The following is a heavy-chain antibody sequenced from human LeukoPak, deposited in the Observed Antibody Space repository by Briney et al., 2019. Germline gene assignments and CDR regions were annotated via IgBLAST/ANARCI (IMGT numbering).Heavy chain of an antibody. V-gene: IGHV3-23*01. CDR1: GFTFSSYA. CDR2: ISGSGGST. D-gene: IGHD6-19*01. J-gene: IGHJ4*02. CDR3: AHGGYSSGCFDY. Sequence: PGRSLRLSCAASGFTFSSYAMSWVRQAPGKGLEWVSAISGSGGSTHYADSVKGRFTISRDNSKNTLYLQMNSLRAEDTAVYYCAHGGYSSGCFDYWGQGALVTVSS.